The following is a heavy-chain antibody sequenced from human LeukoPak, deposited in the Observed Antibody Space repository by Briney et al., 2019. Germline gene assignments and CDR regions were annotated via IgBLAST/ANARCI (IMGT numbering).Heavy chain of an antibody. V-gene: IGHV4-4*07. CDR1: GGSISSYY. J-gene: IGHJ6*03. Sequence: PSETLSLTCTVSGGSISSYYWSWIRQPAGKGLEWIGRIYTSGSTNYNPSLKSRVTMSVDTSKNQFSLKLSSVTAADTAVYYCARSLWFGDIPDYYYYYMDVWGKGTTVTISS. CDR3: ARSLWFGDIPDYYYYYMDV. D-gene: IGHD3-10*01. CDR2: IYTSGST.